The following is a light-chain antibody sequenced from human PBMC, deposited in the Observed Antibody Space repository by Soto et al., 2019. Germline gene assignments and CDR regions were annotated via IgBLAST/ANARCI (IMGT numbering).Light chain of an antibody. CDR1: QSISIN. V-gene: IGKV3-15*01. J-gene: IGKJ4*01. CDR2: GAS. CDR3: QQYNNWPST. Sequence: VMTQSPATLSVSPGERATLSCRASQSISINFAWYQQKPGQPPRLLIYGASTRATGIPARFSGSASGTEFTLSISSLQSEDFAVYYCQQYNNWPSTFGGGTKVEIK.